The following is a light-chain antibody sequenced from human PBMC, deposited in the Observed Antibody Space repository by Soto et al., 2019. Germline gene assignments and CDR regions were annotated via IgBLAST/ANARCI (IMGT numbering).Light chain of an antibody. V-gene: IGKV1-5*01. CDR1: QNIERW. CDR2: DVS. J-gene: IGKJ1*01. Sequence: DIQMTQSPSTLSASVGDRVTITCRASQNIERWLAWYQQKPGKAPKLLLYDVSSLESGVPSRFSGSGSGTEFTLTISSLQPDDFATYYCQHYNSYSEAFGQGTKVDIK. CDR3: QHYNSYSEA.